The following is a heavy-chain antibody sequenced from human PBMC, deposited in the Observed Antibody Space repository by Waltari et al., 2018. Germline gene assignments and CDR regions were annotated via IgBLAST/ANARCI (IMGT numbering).Heavy chain of an antibody. D-gene: IGHD3-10*01. CDR3: TRDISGRTAFDI. J-gene: IGHJ3*02. CDR1: GLRLSSNG. V-gene: IGHV3-33*01. CDR2: VWYDGSNQ. Sequence: QVQLVESGGGVVQPGKSLKPSCVASGLRLSSNGMHWVRQAQGKGLEWVAVVWYDGSNQYYADSVKGRFTISRDNSKNTLYLQVNSLRAEDTAVYYCTRDISGRTAFDIWGQGTMVTVSS.